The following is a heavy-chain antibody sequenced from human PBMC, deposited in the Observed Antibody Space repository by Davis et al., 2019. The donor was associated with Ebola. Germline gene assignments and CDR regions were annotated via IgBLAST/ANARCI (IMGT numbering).Heavy chain of an antibody. CDR1: GYTLTELS. D-gene: IGHD3-10*01. CDR3: ATYITMVRGVIIGRRQFDY. Sequence: ASVKVSCTVSGYTLTELSIHWVRQAPGKGLEWMGGFDPEDGETIYAQKFQGRVTMTEDTSTDTAYMELSSLRSEDTAVYYCATYITMVRGVIIGRRQFDYWGQGTLVTVSS. V-gene: IGHV1-24*01. J-gene: IGHJ4*02. CDR2: FDPEDGET.